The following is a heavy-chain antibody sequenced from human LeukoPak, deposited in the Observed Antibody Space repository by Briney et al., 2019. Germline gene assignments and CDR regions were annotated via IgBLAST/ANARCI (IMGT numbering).Heavy chain of an antibody. Sequence: SETLSLTCTVSGDSISSSNCYWGWIRQPPGKGLEWIGSIYFSGGTYYNASLKSRVTISVDTSKNQFSLKLSSVTAADTAVYYCAREGYYDSSGLYYFDYWGQGTLVTVSS. J-gene: IGHJ4*02. CDR1: GDSISSSNCY. CDR3: AREGYYDSSGLYYFDY. D-gene: IGHD3-22*01. V-gene: IGHV4-39*07. CDR2: IYFSGGT.